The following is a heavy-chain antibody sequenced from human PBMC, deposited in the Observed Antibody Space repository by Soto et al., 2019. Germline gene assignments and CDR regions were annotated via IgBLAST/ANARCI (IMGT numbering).Heavy chain of an antibody. CDR1: GFTFSSYA. Sequence: GGSLRLSCAASGFTFSSYAMSWVRQAPGKGLEWVSAISGSGGSTYYADSVKGRFTISRDNSKNTLYLQMNSLRAEDTAVYYCAKGDDMITFGGVIVIARYYYYGMDVWGQGTTVTVSS. J-gene: IGHJ6*02. CDR2: ISGSGGST. CDR3: AKGDDMITFGGVIVIARYYYYGMDV. D-gene: IGHD3-16*02. V-gene: IGHV3-23*01.